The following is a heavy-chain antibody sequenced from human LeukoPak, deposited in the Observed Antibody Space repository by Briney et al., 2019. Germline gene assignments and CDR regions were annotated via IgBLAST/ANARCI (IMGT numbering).Heavy chain of an antibody. CDR3: TRDARYSSGWYVSPYYYYYYMDV. CDR1: GFTFGDYA. D-gene: IGHD6-19*01. J-gene: IGHJ6*03. CDR2: IRSKAYGGTT. Sequence: GGSLRLSCTASGFTFGDYAMSWVRQAPGKGLEWVGFIRSKAYGGTTEYAASVKGRFTISRDDSKSIAYLQMNSLKTEDTAVYYCTRDARYSSGWYVSPYYYYYYMDVWGKGTTVTISS. V-gene: IGHV3-49*04.